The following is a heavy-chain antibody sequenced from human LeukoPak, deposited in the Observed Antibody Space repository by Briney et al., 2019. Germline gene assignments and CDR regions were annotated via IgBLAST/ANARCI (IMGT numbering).Heavy chain of an antibody. CDR2: IYSSGST. CDR1: GFTVSSNY. J-gene: IGHJ4*02. CDR3: ARARVSSGWYGFFDY. D-gene: IGHD6-19*01. Sequence: GGSLRLSCAASGFTVSSNYMSWVRQAPGKGLEWVSVIYSSGSTYYADSVKGRFTISRDNSKNTLYLQMNSLRAEDTAVYYCARARVSSGWYGFFDYWGQGTLVTVSS. V-gene: IGHV3-53*01.